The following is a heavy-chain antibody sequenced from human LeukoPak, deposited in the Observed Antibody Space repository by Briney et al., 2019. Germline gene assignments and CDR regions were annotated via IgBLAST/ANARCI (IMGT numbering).Heavy chain of an antibody. D-gene: IGHD3-10*01. CDR3: ARADYYGSGSPWVTFDI. CDR1: GGSISSYY. V-gene: IGHV4-39*07. Sequence: SETLSLTCAVSGGSISSYYWSWIRQPPGKGLEWIGSIYYSGSTYYNPSLKSRVTISVDTSKNQFSLKLSSVTAADTAVYYCARADYYGSGSPWVTFDIWGQGTMVTVSS. J-gene: IGHJ3*02. CDR2: IYYSGST.